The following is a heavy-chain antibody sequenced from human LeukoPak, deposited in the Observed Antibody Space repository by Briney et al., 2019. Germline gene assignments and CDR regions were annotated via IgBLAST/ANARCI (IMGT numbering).Heavy chain of an antibody. CDR1: GGSFSGYY. D-gene: IGHD2/OR15-2a*01. J-gene: IGHJ2*01. V-gene: IGHV4-34*01. CDR3: ARGILRSFYFDV. CDR2: IHYKGAT. Sequence: SETLSLTCAVSGGSFSGYYWSWIRQSPGKGLEWIAEIHYKGATSHKPSLESRVTISGDTSKNQISLKVTSVTAADTAVYYCARGILRSFYFDVWGRGTLVTVSS.